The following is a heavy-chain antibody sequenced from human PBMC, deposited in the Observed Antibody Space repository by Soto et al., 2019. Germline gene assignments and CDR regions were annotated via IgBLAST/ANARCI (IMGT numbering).Heavy chain of an antibody. CDR2: ISGSSSTI. V-gene: IGHV3-48*02. D-gene: IGHD6-19*01. Sequence: EVQLVESGGGLVQPGESLRLSCAVSGFTLGTYSMNWVRQAPGKGLEWVSYISGSSSTIFYADSVEGRFTISRDNAKNSLYLQMNSLRDEDTAVYFCVRERQWRVGSFDYWGQGTLVTVSS. J-gene: IGHJ4*02. CDR3: VRERQWRVGSFDY. CDR1: GFTLGTYS.